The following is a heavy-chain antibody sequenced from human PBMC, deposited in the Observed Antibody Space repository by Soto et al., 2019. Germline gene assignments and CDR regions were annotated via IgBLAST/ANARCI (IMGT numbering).Heavy chain of an antibody. Sequence: EVQLLESGGGFIQPGGSPRLSCVASGFTFGTSGMSWVRQAPGKGLEWISGLSGDNNTDTKYADSVKGRFTISRDNSKSTLYLQMHSLRVEDTALYYCTKDSGYDSTDWGLGTLVTVSS. V-gene: IGHV3-23*01. CDR3: TKDSGYDSTD. CDR2: LSGDNNTDT. CDR1: GFTFGTSG. D-gene: IGHD3-9*01. J-gene: IGHJ4*02.